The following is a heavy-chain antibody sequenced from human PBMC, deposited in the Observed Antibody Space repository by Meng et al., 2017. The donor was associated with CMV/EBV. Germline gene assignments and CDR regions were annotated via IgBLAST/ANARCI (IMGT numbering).Heavy chain of an antibody. CDR3: AGDQYYDFWSGYYGDI. CDR2: INHSGST. D-gene: IGHD3-3*01. V-gene: IGHV4-34*01. Sequence: GGSFSGYSWSWIRQPPGKGLEWIGAINHSGSTNYNPSLKSRVTISVDTSKNQFSLKLSPVTAADTAVYYCAGDQYYDFWSGYYGDIWGQGTMVTVSS. J-gene: IGHJ3*02. CDR1: GGSFSGYS.